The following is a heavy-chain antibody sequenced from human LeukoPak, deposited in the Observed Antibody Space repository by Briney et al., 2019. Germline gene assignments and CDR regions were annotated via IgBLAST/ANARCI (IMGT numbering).Heavy chain of an antibody. D-gene: IGHD2-2*01. J-gene: IGHJ5*02. Sequence: SATLSLTCTVSGGSISNYYWSWIRQPPGKGLEWIGYVYYRGTTNYNPSLKSRVTISVDTSKNQFSLTLSSVTAADTAVYYCARHSCSSTSCYAVVDWFDPLGQGTLVTVSS. V-gene: IGHV4-59*08. CDR3: ARHSCSSTSCYAVVDWFDP. CDR2: VYYRGTT. CDR1: GGSISNYY.